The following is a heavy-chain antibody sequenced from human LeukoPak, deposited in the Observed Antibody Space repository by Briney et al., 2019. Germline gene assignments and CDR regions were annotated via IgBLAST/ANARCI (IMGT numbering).Heavy chain of an antibody. CDR2: ITSGGAP. CDR3: ARDPNGDYIGAFEF. J-gene: IGHJ3*01. Sequence: GGSLRLSWAASGFTFSNYAVMWVRQAPGQGLEWVSAITSGGAPRYADSVKGRFTIPRDNSKNTLYLQMNSLRAEDTAQYFCARDPNGDYIGAFEFCGRGTVVTVSS. D-gene: IGHD4-17*01. CDR1: GFTFSNYA. V-gene: IGHV3-23*01.